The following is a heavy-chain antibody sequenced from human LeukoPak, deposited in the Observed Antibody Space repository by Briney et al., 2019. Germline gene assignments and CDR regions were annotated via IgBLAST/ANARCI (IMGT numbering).Heavy chain of an antibody. Sequence: GGSLRLSCKASGFTFNNYGLHWVRQAPGKGLEWVAFIRFDGSYTYYADSVKGRFTISRDKSQNTLHLHMNSLRAEDTAVYYCARDSGYCSSTGCYVHYFDYWGQGTLVTVSS. V-gene: IGHV3-30*02. CDR2: IRFDGSYT. J-gene: IGHJ4*02. CDR3: ARDSGYCSSTGCYVHYFDY. CDR1: GFTFNNYG. D-gene: IGHD2-2*01.